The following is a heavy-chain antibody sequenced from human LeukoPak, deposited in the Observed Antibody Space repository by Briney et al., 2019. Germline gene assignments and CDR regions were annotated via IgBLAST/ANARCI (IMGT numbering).Heavy chain of an antibody. Sequence: PGRSLRLSCAASGFIFSNYGMHWVRQAPGKGLEWIGRSRNKADGYTTVYAASVKGRFTISRDASDDSLYLQMNSLKTEDTAVYYCARGGLYGGSSAFDYWGQGTLVTVSS. CDR3: ARGGLYGGSSAFDY. D-gene: IGHD2-15*01. V-gene: IGHV3-72*01. CDR2: SRNKADGYTT. J-gene: IGHJ4*02. CDR1: GFIFSNYG.